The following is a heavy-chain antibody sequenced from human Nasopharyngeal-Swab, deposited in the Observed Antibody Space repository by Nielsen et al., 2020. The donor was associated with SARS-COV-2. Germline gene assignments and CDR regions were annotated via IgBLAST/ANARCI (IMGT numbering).Heavy chain of an antibody. V-gene: IGHV3-23*01. J-gene: IGHJ6*03. CDR2: ISGAGDLI. D-gene: IGHD3-16*01. CDR3: ARDGGAAVADWYYYMDV. Sequence: VDPAAGTGVAWVSTISGAGDLIFYADPVWGRFTISRDKSKNTLYLQMDRLRLEDTAVYYCARDGGAAVADWYYYMDVWGEGTTVTVSS.